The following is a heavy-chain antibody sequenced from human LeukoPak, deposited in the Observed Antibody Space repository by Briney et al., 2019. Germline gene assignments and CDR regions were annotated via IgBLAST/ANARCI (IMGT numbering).Heavy chain of an antibody. CDR3: ARQNYDYVWGSPDY. V-gene: IGHV1-69*02. CDR1: GGTFSSYT. J-gene: IGHJ4*02. D-gene: IGHD3-16*01. CDR2: IIPILGIA. Sequence: SVKVSCKASGGTFSSYTISWVRQAPGQGLEWMGRIIPILGIANYAQKLQGRVTMTTDTSTSTAYMELRSLRSDDTAVYYCARQNYDYVWGSPDYWGQGTLVTVSS.